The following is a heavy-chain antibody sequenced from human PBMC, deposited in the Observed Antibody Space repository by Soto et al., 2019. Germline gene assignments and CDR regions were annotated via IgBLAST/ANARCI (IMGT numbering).Heavy chain of an antibody. CDR1: GFTFSSYS. V-gene: IGHV3-48*01. J-gene: IGHJ3*02. CDR2: ISSSSSTI. D-gene: IGHD2-15*01. CDR3: ARDPTDIVVVKMAFDI. Sequence: GGSLRLSCAASGFTFSSYSMNWVRQAPGKGLEWVSYISSSSSTIYYADSVKGRFTISRDNAKNSLYLQMNSLRAEDTAVYYCARDPTDIVVVKMAFDIWGQGTMVTVSS.